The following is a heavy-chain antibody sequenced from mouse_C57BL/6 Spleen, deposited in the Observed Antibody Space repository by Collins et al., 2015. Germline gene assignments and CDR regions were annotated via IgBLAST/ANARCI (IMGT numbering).Heavy chain of an antibody. Sequence: QIQLVQSGPELKKPGETVKISCKASGYTFTDYSMHWVKQVPGKGLKWMGWINTETGEPTYADDFKGRFAFSLETSASTAYLQINNLKNEDTATYFCARGYYGSSYDWGQGTTLTVSS. J-gene: IGHJ2*01. CDR1: GYTFTDYS. CDR2: INTETGEP. D-gene: IGHD1-1*01. CDR3: ARGYYGSSYD. V-gene: IGHV9-2-1*01.